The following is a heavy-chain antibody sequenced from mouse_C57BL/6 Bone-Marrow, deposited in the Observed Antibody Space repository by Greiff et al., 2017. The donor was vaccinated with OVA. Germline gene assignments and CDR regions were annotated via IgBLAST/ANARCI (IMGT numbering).Heavy chain of an antibody. CDR2: IDPENGDT. Sequence: EVMLVEPGAELVRPGASVKLSCTASGFNIKDDYMHWVKQRPEQGLEWIGRIDPENGDTEYASKFQGKATITADTSSNTAYLQLSSLTSEDTAVYYCTTYYSNYGFAYWGQGTLVTVSA. J-gene: IGHJ3*01. D-gene: IGHD2-5*01. CDR3: TTYYSNYGFAY. V-gene: IGHV14-4*01. CDR1: GFNIKDDY.